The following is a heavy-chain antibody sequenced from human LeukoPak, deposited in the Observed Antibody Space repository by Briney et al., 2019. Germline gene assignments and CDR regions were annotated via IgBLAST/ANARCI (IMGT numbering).Heavy chain of an antibody. CDR2: ISGSGGST. J-gene: IGHJ3*02. Sequence: GSLRLSCVASGFTFSSYAMSWVRQAPGKGLGGVSAISGSGGSTYYADSVKGRFTISRDNSKNTLYLQMNSLRAEDTAVYYCAKDVIGVAGTYAFDIWGQGTMVTVSS. CDR3: AKDVIGVAGTYAFDI. D-gene: IGHD6-19*01. V-gene: IGHV3-23*01. CDR1: GFTFSSYA.